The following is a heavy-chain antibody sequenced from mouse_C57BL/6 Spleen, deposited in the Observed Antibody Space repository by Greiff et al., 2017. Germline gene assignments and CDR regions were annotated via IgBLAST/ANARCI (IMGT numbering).Heavy chain of an antibody. V-gene: IGHV1-19*01. D-gene: IGHD3-2*02. CDR1: GYTFTDYY. J-gene: IGHJ2*01. CDR2: INPYNGGT. CDR3: ARGQRRLDD. Sequence: EVQLQQSGPVLVKPGASVKMSCKASGYTFTDYYMNWVKQSPGKSLEWIGVINPYNGGTSYNQKFKGKATLTVDKSSSTAYMELNDLTSEDSAVYYCARGQRRLDDGGQGTTLTVSS.